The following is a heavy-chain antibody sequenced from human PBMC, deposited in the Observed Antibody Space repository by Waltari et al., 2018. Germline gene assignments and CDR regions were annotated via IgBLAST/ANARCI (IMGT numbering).Heavy chain of an antibody. Sequence: QVQLQESGPGLVKPSQTLSLTCTVSGGSISSGDYYWSWIRQPPGKGLEWIGYIYYSGSTYYNPSLKSRVTISVDTSKNQFSLKLSSVTAADTAVYYCARERQHYDSSGYYVYYYGMDVWGQGTTVTVSS. CDR1: GGSISSGDYY. D-gene: IGHD3-22*01. CDR3: ARERQHYDSSGYYVYYYGMDV. J-gene: IGHJ6*02. V-gene: IGHV4-30-4*08. CDR2: IYYSGST.